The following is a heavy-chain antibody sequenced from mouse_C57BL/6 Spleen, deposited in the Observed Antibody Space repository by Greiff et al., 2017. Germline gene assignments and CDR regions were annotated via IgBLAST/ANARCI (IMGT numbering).Heavy chain of an antibody. J-gene: IGHJ4*01. CDR1: GFTFSDYG. Sequence: EVKLQESGGGLVKPGGSLKLSCAASGFTFSDYGMHWVRQAPEKGLEWVAYISSGSSTIYYAETVKGRFTISRDNAKNTLFLQMTSQRSEDTAMYYWASLKAAYYSNPYAMDYWGQGTSVTVSS. CDR3: ASLKAAYYSNPYAMDY. D-gene: IGHD2-5*01. V-gene: IGHV5-17*01. CDR2: ISSGSSTI.